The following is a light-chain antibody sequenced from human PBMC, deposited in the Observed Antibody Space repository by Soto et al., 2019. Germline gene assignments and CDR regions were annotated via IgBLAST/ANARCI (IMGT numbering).Light chain of an antibody. CDR1: QSVTANY. V-gene: IGKV3-20*01. Sequence: EIALTQSPGTLSLSLGERATLSCRASQSVTANYLAWYQQKPGQAPRLLIYAASIGATGVPDRFSGSGSGTDFTLTISRLEPEDFAVYYCLQYGVPLWTFGQGTKV. CDR3: LQYGVPLWT. CDR2: AAS. J-gene: IGKJ1*01.